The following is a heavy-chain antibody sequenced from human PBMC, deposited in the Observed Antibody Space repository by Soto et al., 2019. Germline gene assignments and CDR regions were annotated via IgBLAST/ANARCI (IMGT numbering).Heavy chain of an antibody. Sequence: PGVSLILSCAASGFPFDDYAMHWVRPAPGKGLEWVSGISWNSGSIGYADSVKGRFTISRDNAKNSLYLQMNSLRAEDTALYYCAKDIVVVITDAFDIWGQGTMVTVSS. CDR1: GFPFDDYA. J-gene: IGHJ3*02. CDR2: ISWNSGSI. CDR3: AKDIVVVITDAFDI. D-gene: IGHD3-22*01. V-gene: IGHV3-9*01.